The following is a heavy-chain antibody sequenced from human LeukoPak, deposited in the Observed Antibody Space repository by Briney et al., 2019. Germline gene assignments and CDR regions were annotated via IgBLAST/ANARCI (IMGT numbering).Heavy chain of an antibody. V-gene: IGHV4-34*01. Sequence: SETLSLTCAVYGGSFSGYYWSWIRQPPGKGLEWIGEINHSGSTNYNPSLKSRVTISVDTSKNQFSLKLSSVTAADTAVYYCARTVAGNDYFDYWGQGTLVTVSS. D-gene: IGHD6-19*01. CDR3: ARTVAGNDYFDY. J-gene: IGHJ4*02. CDR2: INHSGST. CDR1: GGSFSGYY.